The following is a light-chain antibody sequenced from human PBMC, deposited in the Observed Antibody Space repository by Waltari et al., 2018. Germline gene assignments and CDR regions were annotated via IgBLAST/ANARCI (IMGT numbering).Light chain of an antibody. J-gene: IGKJ4*01. CDR2: GAS. Sequence: EIVLTQSPATLSVSPGERATLSCRASQSLDSNLAWYQQNPGQAPRLLIYGASTRATGIPARFSDSESGTEFTLTIRSLQSEDFAVYYCQQYNNWPPLTFGGGTKVEIK. V-gene: IGKV3-15*01. CDR3: QQYNNWPPLT. CDR1: QSLDSN.